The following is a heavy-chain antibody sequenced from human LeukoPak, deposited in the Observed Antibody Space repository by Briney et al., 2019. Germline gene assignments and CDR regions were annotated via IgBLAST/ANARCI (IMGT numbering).Heavy chain of an antibody. CDR1: GGSISSSSYY. CDR3: AGNVLRYFDQGEYFDY. D-gene: IGHD3-9*01. Sequence: SETLSLTCTVSGGSISSSSYYWGWIRQPPGKGLEWIGSIYYSGSTYYNPSLKSRVTISVDTSKNQFSLKLSSVTAADTAVYYGAGNVLRYFDQGEYFDYWGQGTLVTVSS. V-gene: IGHV4-39*01. J-gene: IGHJ4*02. CDR2: IYYSGST.